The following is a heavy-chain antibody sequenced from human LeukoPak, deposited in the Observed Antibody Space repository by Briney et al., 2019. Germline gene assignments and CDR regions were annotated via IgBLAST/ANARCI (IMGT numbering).Heavy chain of an antibody. V-gene: IGHV3-11*01. D-gene: IGHD6-13*01. J-gene: IGHJ4*02. CDR2: ISSSGSTI. CDR1: GFTFSDYY. CDR3: ARCISWYGTLF. Sequence: GGSLRLSCTASGFTFSDYYMIWIRQAPGKGLEWVSKISSSGSTIYYADSVEGRFTISRDNAKNSLYLQMNSLRAEDTAVYYCARCISWYGTLFWGQGTLVTVSS.